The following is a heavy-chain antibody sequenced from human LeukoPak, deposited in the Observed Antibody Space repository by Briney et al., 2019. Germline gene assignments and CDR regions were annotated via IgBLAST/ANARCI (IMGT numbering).Heavy chain of an antibody. CDR2: ISSSSSYT. V-gene: IGHV3-11*06. CDR1: GFTFSDYY. CDR3: ARAFNYYYYGMDV. J-gene: IGHJ6*04. Sequence: GGSLRLSCAASGFTFSDYYMSWIRQAPGKGLDWVSYISSSSSYTNYADSVKGRFTISRDNAKNSLYLQMNSLRAEDTAVYYCARAFNYYYYGMDVWGKGTTVTVSS.